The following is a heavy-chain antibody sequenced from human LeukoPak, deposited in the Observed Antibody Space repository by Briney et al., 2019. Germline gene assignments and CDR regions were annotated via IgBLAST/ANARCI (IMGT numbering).Heavy chain of an antibody. D-gene: IGHD2-2*01. V-gene: IGHV1-18*01. J-gene: IGHJ5*02. CDR2: ISAYNGNT. CDR1: GYTFTSYG. Sequence: ASVKVSCKASGYTFTSYGISRVRQAPGQGLEWMGWISAYNGNTNYAQKLQGRVTMTTDTSTSTAYMELSSLRSEDTAVYYCARGGYCSSTSCYGNWFDPWGQGTLVTVSS. CDR3: ARGGYCSSTSCYGNWFDP.